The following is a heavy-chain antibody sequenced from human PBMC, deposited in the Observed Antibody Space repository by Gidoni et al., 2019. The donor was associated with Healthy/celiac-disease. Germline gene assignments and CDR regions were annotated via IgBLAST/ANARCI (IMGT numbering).Heavy chain of an antibody. D-gene: IGHD4-17*01. J-gene: IGHJ6*02. V-gene: IGHV3-64D*06. Sequence: EVQLVESGGGLVQPGGSLRLFCSASASPLRSSSMHWFRQAPGKGLEYVSAISSNGGSTYYADSVKGRFTISRDNSKNTLYLQMSSLRAEDTAVYYCVKEVGDFDYYYYGMDVWGQGTTVTVSS. CDR2: ISSNGGST. CDR3: VKEVGDFDYYYYGMDV. CDR1: ASPLRSSS.